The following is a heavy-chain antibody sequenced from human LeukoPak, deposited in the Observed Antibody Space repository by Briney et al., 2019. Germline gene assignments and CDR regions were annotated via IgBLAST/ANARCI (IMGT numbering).Heavy chain of an antibody. CDR1: GGSISSGGYY. V-gene: IGHV4-31*03. J-gene: IGHJ4*02. Sequence: SETLSLTCTVSGGSISSGGYYWSWIRQHPGKGLEWIGYIYYSGSTYYNPSLKSRVTISVDTSKNQFSLKLSSVTAADTAVYYCARAEWLRLREYYFDYWGQGTLVTVSS. CDR2: IYYSGST. D-gene: IGHD5-12*01. CDR3: ARAEWLRLREYYFDY.